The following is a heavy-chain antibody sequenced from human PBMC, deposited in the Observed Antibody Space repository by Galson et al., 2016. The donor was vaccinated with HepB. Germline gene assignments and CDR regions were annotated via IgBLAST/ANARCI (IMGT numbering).Heavy chain of an antibody. J-gene: IGHJ4*02. CDR3: ARVDTYYDSSGYPDF. CDR1: GFTFSDDY. D-gene: IGHD3-22*01. Sequence: SLRLSCAASGFTFSDDYISWIRQTPRKGLERISYFSLGGSTVYYADPVRGRFTVSRANGENSVLLQMNSLTAEDTAVYYCARVDTYYDSSGYPDFWGQGTLVTVSS. CDR2: FSLGGSTV. V-gene: IGHV3-11*01.